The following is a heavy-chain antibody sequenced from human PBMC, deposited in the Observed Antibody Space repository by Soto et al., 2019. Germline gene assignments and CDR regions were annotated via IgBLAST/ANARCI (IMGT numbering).Heavy chain of an antibody. CDR2: IYHSGRT. J-gene: IGHJ4*02. CDR1: GDSISNSNW. D-gene: IGHD1-26*01. Sequence: QVQLQASGPGLVKPSGTLSLTCGVFGDSISNSNWLTWVRQPPGKGLELIGEIYHSGRTNYNSSLMIRVTISLDEVNNQFSLKLTSVTAADTAVYYCAHRPIVGAAIWGQGTLVTVSS. CDR3: AHRPIVGAAI. V-gene: IGHV4-4*02.